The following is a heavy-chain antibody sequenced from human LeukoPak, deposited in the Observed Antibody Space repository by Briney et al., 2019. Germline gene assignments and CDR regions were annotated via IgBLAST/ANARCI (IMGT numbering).Heavy chain of an antibody. CDR1: GFPFSIYE. CDR3: ALLAVVSDFDY. Sequence: GGSLRLSCAVSGFPFSIYEMNWVRQAPGKGLEWVSNIGSSGTTIYYADSVKGRFSISRDNAKSSLYLQMNSLRVEDTAVYYCALLAVVSDFDYWGQGALVTVSS. CDR2: IGSSGTTI. J-gene: IGHJ4*02. D-gene: IGHD3-22*01. V-gene: IGHV3-48*03.